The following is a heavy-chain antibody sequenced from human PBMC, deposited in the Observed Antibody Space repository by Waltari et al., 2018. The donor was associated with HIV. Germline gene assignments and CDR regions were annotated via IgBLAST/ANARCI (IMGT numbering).Heavy chain of an antibody. CDR1: GYSISSGYF. V-gene: IGHV4-38-2*02. D-gene: IGHD3-10*01. Sequence: QVQLQESGPGLVKPSETLSLTCAVSGYSISSGYFWGWNRQPPGKALEWIGSMFHNGSTYYNPSLKSRVTRSVDTSKNQFSLKLSSVTSADTAIYYCAREWGTLMVAWFDPWGQGTLVTVSS. CDR2: MFHNGST. J-gene: IGHJ5*02. CDR3: AREWGTLMVAWFDP.